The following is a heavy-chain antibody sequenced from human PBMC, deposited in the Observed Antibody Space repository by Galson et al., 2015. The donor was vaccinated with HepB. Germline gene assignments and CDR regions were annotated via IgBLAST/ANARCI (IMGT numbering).Heavy chain of an antibody. V-gene: IGHV3-21*01. CDR3: ARASDYGDYFSGMDV. D-gene: IGHD4-17*01. J-gene: IGHJ6*02. CDR2: ISSSGSYI. Sequence: SLRRSCAASGFTFSPYSMNWVRQAPGKGLEWVSSISSSGSYIYYADSVKGRFTISRDNAKNSLYLQMNSLRAEDTAVYYCARASDYGDYFSGMDVWGQGTTVTVSS. CDR1: GFTFSPYS.